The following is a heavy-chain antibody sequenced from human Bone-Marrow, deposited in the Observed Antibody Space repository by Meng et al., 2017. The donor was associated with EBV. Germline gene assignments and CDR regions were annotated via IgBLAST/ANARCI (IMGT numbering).Heavy chain of an antibody. D-gene: IGHD4-11*01. Sequence: QGQLVQAGAEVKKPGALVKVSCKASGYTFTGHYMHWVRQAPGQGLEWMGRIDPNSGGADYAQKFQGGVTMTRDTSISTFYMELSRLTSDDTAVYFCARASDYGNDLDYWGQGTLVTVSS. CDR2: IDPNSGGA. J-gene: IGHJ4*02. CDR3: ARASDYGNDLDY. CDR1: GYTFTGHY. V-gene: IGHV1-2*06.